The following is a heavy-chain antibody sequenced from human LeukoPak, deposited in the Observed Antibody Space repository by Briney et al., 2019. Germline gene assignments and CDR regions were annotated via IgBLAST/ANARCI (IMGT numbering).Heavy chain of an antibody. Sequence: GASVKVSCKASGYPFTKFVINWVRQAPGQGLEWMGWISTYNGDTEYAQKFQGRVTMTTDTSTTTAYLELRSLRSDDTAVYYCSRDPSNTSGWRAWGDYWGQGTLVTVSS. CDR1: GYPFTKFV. CDR2: ISTYNGDT. CDR3: SRDPSNTSGWRAWGDY. D-gene: IGHD6-25*01. J-gene: IGHJ4*02. V-gene: IGHV1-18*01.